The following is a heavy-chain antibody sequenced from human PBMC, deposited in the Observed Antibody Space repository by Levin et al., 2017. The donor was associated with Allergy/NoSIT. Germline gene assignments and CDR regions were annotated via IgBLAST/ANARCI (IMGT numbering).Heavy chain of an antibody. D-gene: IGHD3-22*01. CDR1: GGSFSGYY. CDR3: ARRPQNYYDSSGSEN. Sequence: SQTLSLTCAVYGGSFSGYYWSWIRQPPGKGLEWIGEINHSGSTNYNPSLKSRVTISVDTSKNQFSLKLSSVTAADTAVYYCARRPQNYYDSSGSENWGQGTLVTVSS. J-gene: IGHJ4*02. CDR2: INHSGST. V-gene: IGHV4-34*01.